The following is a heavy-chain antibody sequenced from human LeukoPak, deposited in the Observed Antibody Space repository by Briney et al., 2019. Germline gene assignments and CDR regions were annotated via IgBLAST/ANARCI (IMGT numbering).Heavy chain of an antibody. CDR1: GFTFSSHG. J-gene: IGHJ4*02. V-gene: IGHV3-30*02. CDR2: VRSDGTTK. CDR3: ARDWSGDDY. D-gene: IGHD3-3*01. Sequence: GGSLRLSCAASGFTFSSHGVHWVRQAPGKGLEWVAFVRSDGTTKYYADSVKGRFTISRDNSKNTMYLQMNSLRAEDTAVYYCARDWSGDDYWGQGTLVTVSS.